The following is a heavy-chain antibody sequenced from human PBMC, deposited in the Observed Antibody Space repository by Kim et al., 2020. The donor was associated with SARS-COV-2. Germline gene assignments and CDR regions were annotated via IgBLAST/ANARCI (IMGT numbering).Heavy chain of an antibody. V-gene: IGHV4-39*01. D-gene: IGHD4-17*01. Sequence: YNPSLKSRVTIAIDTSKNQFSLNLTSVTTADTAVYYCARHEDYGANWFDPWGQGTLVTVSS. CDR3: ARHEDYGANWFDP. J-gene: IGHJ5*02.